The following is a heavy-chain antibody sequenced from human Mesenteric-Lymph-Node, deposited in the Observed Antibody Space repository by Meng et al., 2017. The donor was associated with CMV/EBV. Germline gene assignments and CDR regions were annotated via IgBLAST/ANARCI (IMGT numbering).Heavy chain of an antibody. D-gene: IGHD3-16*01. CDR3: ARGQSYDSLDY. J-gene: IGHJ4*02. CDR2: IYYSGST. CDR1: GGSISSYY. V-gene: IGHV4-59*01. Sequence: GSLRLSCTVSGGSISSYYWSWIRQPPGKGLEWIGYIYYSGSTNYNPSLKSRVTISVDTSKNQFSLKLSSVTAVDTAVYYCARGQSYDSLDYWGQGTLVTVSS.